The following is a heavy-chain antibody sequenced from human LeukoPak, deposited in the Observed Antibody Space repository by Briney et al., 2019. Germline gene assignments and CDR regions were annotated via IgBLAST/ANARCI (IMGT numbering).Heavy chain of an antibody. CDR2: INPNSGGT. D-gene: IGHD3-3*01. V-gene: IGHV1-2*02. J-gene: IGHJ6*03. Sequence: ASVKVSCKASGYTFTGYYMHWVRPAPGQGLEWMGWINPNSGGTNYAQKFQGRVTMTRDTSISTAYMELSRLRSDDTAVYYCARGNLRFLEWLSDGYYYYMDVWGKGTTVTVSS. CDR3: ARGNLRFLEWLSDGYYYYMDV. CDR1: GYTFTGYY.